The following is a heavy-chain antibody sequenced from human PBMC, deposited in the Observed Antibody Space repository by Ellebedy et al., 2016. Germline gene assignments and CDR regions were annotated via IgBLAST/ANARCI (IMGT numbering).Heavy chain of an antibody. J-gene: IGHJ5*02. CDR2: ISSSGTDI. D-gene: IGHD3-16*01. V-gene: IGHV3-21*01. CDR3: ARGVGGTSLNWFDP. Sequence: GGSLRLSXAASGSTFSGYTMNWVRQAPGKGLEWVSSISSSGTDIFYADSVKGRFTISRDNAKNSLYLQMNSLRAADTAVYYCARGVGGTSLNWFDPWGQGTQVTVSS. CDR1: GSTFSGYT.